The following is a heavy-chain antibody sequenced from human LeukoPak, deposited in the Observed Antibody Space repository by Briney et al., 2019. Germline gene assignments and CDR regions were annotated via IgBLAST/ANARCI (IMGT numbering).Heavy chain of an antibody. Sequence: RPGGSLRLSCAASGFTFDDYGMSWVRQAPGKGLEWVSGINWNGGSTGYADSVKGRFTISRDNSKNTLYLQMNSLRAEDTAEYFCARGPDAYYDSSGYYGTADYWGQGTLVTVSS. CDR3: ARGPDAYYDSSGYYGTADY. CDR1: GFTFDDYG. D-gene: IGHD3-22*01. J-gene: IGHJ4*02. CDR2: INWNGGST. V-gene: IGHV3-20*04.